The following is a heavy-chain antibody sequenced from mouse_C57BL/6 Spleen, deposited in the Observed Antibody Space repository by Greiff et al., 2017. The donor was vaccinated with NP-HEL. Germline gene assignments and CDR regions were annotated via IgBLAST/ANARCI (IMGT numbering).Heavy chain of an antibody. D-gene: IGHD4-1*01. CDR2: IDPSDSET. CDR1: GYTFTSYW. CDR3: ARRENWDYFDY. Sequence: QVQLQQPGAELVRPGSSVKLSCKASGYTFTSYWMHWVKQRPIQGLEWIGNIDPSDSETPYNQKFKDKATLTVDKSSSTAYMQLSSLTSEDSAVYYCARRENWDYFDYWGQGTTLTVSS. J-gene: IGHJ2*01. V-gene: IGHV1-52*01.